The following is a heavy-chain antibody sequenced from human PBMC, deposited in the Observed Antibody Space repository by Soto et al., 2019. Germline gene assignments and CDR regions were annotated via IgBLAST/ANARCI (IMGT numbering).Heavy chain of an antibody. J-gene: IGHJ4*02. CDR2: ISYDGSNK. D-gene: IGHD3-3*01. CDR3: AKAWGFLEWLPHFDY. V-gene: IGHV3-30*18. CDR1: GFTFSSYG. Sequence: QVQLVESGGGVVQPGRSLRLSCAASGFTFSSYGMHWVRQAPGKGLEWVAVISYDGSNKYYADSVKGRFTISRDNSKNTPYLQMNSLRAEDTAVYYCAKAWGFLEWLPHFDYWGQGTLVTVSS.